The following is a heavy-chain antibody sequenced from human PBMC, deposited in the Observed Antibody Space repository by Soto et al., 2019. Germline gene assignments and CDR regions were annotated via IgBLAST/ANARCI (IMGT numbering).Heavy chain of an antibody. D-gene: IGHD2-15*01. CDR3: ARACSGGSCSEGGDY. CDR2: IYYSGST. V-gene: IGHV4-30-4*01. Sequence: SETLSLTRNVSGASISSGDYYWSWIRQPPGKGLEWIGYIYYSGSTYYNPSLKSRVTISVDTSKNQFSLKLSSVTAADTAVYYCARACSGGSCSEGGDYWGQGTLVTVSS. CDR1: GASISSGDYY. J-gene: IGHJ4*02.